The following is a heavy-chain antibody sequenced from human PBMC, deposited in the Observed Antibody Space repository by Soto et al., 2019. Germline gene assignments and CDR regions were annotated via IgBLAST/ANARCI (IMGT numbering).Heavy chain of an antibody. CDR1: GFTFSNDC. CDR3: ASDLVGASDSYGLDV. Sequence: GGSLRLACAAAGFTFSNDCMQWARQAPGKVLEWVAIIWHDGNNKNYADSGRGRFIISRDNSKNTLSIQMNSLRAEDTAVYYCASDLVGASDSYGLDVWGQGTPVTSP. CDR2: IWHDGNNK. J-gene: IGHJ6*02. D-gene: IGHD1-26*01. V-gene: IGHV3-33*01.